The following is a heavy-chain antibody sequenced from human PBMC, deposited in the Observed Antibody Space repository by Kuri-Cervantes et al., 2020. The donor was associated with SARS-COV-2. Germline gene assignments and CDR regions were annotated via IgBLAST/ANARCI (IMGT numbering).Heavy chain of an antibody. CDR3: AKGDRAATPGYYYYGMDV. V-gene: IGHV3-23*01. Sequence: GEFLKISCAASGFTFSSYAMSWVRQAPGKGLEWVSAISGSGGSTYYADSVKGRFTISRDNSKNTLYLQMNSLRAEDTAVYYCAKGDRAATPGYYYYGMDVWGQGTTVTVSS. D-gene: IGHD2-15*01. J-gene: IGHJ6*02. CDR1: GFTFSSYA. CDR2: ISGSGGST.